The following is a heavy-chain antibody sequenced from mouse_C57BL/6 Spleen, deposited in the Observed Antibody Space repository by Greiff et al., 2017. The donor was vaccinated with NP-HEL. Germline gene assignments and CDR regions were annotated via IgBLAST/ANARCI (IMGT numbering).Heavy chain of an antibody. Sequence: EVQLQQSGTVLARPGASVKMSCKTSGYTFTSYWMHWVKQRPGQGLEWIGAIYPGNSDTSYNQKFKGKAKLTAVTSASTAYMELSSLTNEDSAVYYCTTPPLYDGYSLFAYWGQGTLVTVSA. J-gene: IGHJ3*01. CDR1: GYTFTSYW. D-gene: IGHD2-3*01. CDR3: TTPPLYDGYSLFAY. CDR2: IYPGNSDT. V-gene: IGHV1-5*01.